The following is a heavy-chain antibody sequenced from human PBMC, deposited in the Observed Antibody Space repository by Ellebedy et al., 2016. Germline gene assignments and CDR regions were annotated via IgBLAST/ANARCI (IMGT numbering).Heavy chain of an antibody. J-gene: IGHJ4*02. V-gene: IGHV3-9*01. CDR3: AKIAAPLPAGQSVVDY. CDR1: GFTFDDYA. Sequence: SLKISCAASGFTFDDYAMHWVRQAPGKGLEWVSGISWNSGSIGYADSVKGRFTISRDNAKNSLYLQMNSLRAEDTALYHCAKIAAPLPAGQSVVDYWGQGTLVTVSS. CDR2: ISWNSGSI. D-gene: IGHD2-15*01.